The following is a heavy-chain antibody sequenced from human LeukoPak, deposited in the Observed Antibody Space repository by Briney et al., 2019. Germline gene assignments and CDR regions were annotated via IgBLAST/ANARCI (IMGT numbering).Heavy chain of an antibody. V-gene: IGHV3-21*01. CDR2: ISISSNYK. J-gene: IGHJ4*02. D-gene: IGHD6-6*01. CDR3: ASSYSSSSDLGY. CDR1: GFTFSRYS. Sequence: GGSLRLSCAASGFTFSRYSMNWVRQAPGKGLEWVSSISISSNYKYYPDSLKGRFTISRDNAKNSLYLQMNSLRAEDTAVYYCASSYSSSSDLGYWGQGTLVTVSS.